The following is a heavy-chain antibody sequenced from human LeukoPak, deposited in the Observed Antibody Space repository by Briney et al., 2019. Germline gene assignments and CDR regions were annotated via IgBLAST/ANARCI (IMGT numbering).Heavy chain of an antibody. Sequence: GGSLRLSCAASGFSFSRFAMSWVSQAPGKGLEWVATISGSAGGTYYADSVKGRVTISRDSSKNTVYLQMNSLRPEDTAVYYCAKLYSTGWYYFDYWGQGTLVTVSS. CDR2: ISGSAGGT. CDR3: AKLYSTGWYYFDY. CDR1: GFSFSRFA. V-gene: IGHV3-23*01. D-gene: IGHD6-19*01. J-gene: IGHJ4*02.